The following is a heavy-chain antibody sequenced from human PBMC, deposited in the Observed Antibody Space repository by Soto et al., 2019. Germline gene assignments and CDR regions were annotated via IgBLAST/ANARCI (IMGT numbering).Heavy chain of an antibody. J-gene: IGHJ3*02. Sequence: QVQLVQSGAEVKTPGASVKVSCKASGYTFTSYGISWVRQAPGQGLEWMGWISAYNGNTNYAQKLQGRVTMTTDTSKSKAYLELRSLRSDDTAVYYCARALYPSGVSTGAFDIWGQGTMVTVSS. CDR2: ISAYNGNT. CDR1: GYTFTSYG. CDR3: ARALYPSGVSTGAFDI. V-gene: IGHV1-18*01. D-gene: IGHD2-2*02.